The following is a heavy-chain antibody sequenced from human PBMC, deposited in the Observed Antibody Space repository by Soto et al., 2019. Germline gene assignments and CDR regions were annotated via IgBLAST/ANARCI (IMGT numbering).Heavy chain of an antibody. CDR3: ASICRGSGSYTGHRFDS. V-gene: IGHV2-5*02. J-gene: IGHJ5*01. CDR2: VFWDDDK. Sequence: QITLKESGPTLVKPTQTLTLTCSFSGFSLSSNGGGVGWIRQPPGKALEFLALVFWDDDKRYSPSLRSRVTIAQDTSKNQVVPTMPNMEPVDTARYSCASICRGSGSYTGHRFDSWGQGTLVIVSS. CDR1: GFSLSSNGGG. D-gene: IGHD3-10*01.